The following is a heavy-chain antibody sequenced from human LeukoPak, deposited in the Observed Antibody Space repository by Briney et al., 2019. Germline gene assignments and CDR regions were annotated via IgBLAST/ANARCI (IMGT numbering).Heavy chain of an antibody. Sequence: GGSLRLSCAASGFTFSNYAMSWVRQAPGKGLEWVSAISGSGDNTYYADSVKGRFTVSRDNSKNTLYVQMKSLRAEDTAVYYCAKDFVVVPGNVNYFDYWGRGTLVTVSS. CDR2: ISGSGDNT. J-gene: IGHJ4*02. CDR3: AKDFVVVPGNVNYFDY. D-gene: IGHD2-21*02. V-gene: IGHV3-23*01. CDR1: GFTFSNYA.